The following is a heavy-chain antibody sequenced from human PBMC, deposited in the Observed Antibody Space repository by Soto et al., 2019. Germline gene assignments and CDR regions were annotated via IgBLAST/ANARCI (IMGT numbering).Heavy chain of an antibody. D-gene: IGHD6-13*01. CDR3: EKQIPAAGSDY. J-gene: IGHJ4*02. Sequence: EVQLLESGGGLVQPGGSLRLSCAASGFTFSSYAMNWVRQAPGKGLEWVSAISPGGGSPYYTDSVKGRFTISRDNSKNTLYLQMNSLRAEDTAVYYCEKQIPAAGSDYWGQGTLVTVSS. CDR1: GFTFSSYA. V-gene: IGHV3-23*01. CDR2: ISPGGGSP.